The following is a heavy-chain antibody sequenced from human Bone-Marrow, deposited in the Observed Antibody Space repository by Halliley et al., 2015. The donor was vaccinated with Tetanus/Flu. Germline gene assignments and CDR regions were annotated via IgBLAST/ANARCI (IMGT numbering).Heavy chain of an antibody. D-gene: IGHD2-15*01. CDR3: ARGGTLEDYYYGMAV. V-gene: IGHV4-30-2*01. CDR2: IYHSGIP. Sequence: GYIYHSGIPYYTPSLKSRVPISVARSKNQFSLKLSSVTAADTAVYYCARGGTLEDYYYGMAVWGQGTTVAVSS. J-gene: IGHJ6*02.